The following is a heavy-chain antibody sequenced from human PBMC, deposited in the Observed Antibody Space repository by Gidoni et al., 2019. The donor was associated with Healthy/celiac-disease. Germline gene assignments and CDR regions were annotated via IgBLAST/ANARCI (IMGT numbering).Heavy chain of an antibody. CDR2: INHSVST. D-gene: IGHD6-6*01. CDR1: GGSFSGYY. CDR3: ARALGGDSSSSVGGFAFDI. J-gene: IGHJ3*02. V-gene: IGHV4-34*01. Sequence: QVQLQQWGAGLLKPSETLSLTCAVYGGSFSGYYWSWIRQPPGKGLEWIGEINHSVSTNYNPSLKSRVTISVDTSKNQFSLKLGSVTAADTAVYYCARALGGDSSSSVGGFAFDIWGQGTMVTVSS.